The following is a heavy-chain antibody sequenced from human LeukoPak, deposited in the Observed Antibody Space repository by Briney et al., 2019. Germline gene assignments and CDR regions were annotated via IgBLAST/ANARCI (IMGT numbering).Heavy chain of an antibody. J-gene: IGHJ4*02. CDR2: ISSSSSTI. Sequence: PGGSLRLSCAASGFGFSSYAMHWVRQAPGKGLEWVSYISSSSSTIYYADSVKGRFTISRDNAKNSLYLQMNSLRAEDTAVYYCGRWGGYSGYDKPGGVWPLDYWGQGTLVTVSS. D-gene: IGHD5-12*01. CDR1: GFGFSSYA. V-gene: IGHV3-48*01. CDR3: GRWGGYSGYDKPGGVWPLDY.